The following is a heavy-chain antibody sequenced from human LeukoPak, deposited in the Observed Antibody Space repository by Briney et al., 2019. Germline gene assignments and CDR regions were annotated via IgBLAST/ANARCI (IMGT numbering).Heavy chain of an antibody. J-gene: IGHJ5*02. CDR2: INHSGST. D-gene: IGHD5-18*01. CDR3: ARQRSQLWLRFHNWFDP. CDR1: GGSFSGYY. Sequence: SETLSLTCAVYGGSFSGYYWSWIRQPPGKGLEWIGEINHSGSTNYNPSLKSRVTISVDTSKNQFSLKLSSVTAADTAVYYCARQRSQLWLRFHNWFDPWGQGTLVTVSS. V-gene: IGHV4-34*01.